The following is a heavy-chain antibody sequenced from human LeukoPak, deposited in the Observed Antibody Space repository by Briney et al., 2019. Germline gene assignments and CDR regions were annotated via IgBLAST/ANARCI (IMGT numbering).Heavy chain of an antibody. J-gene: IGHJ4*02. CDR1: GFTFDDYA. Sequence: GESLRLSCAASGFTFDDYAMPWVRQAPGKGLEWVSGISWNSGSIGYADSVKGRFTISRDNAKNSLYLQMNSLRAEDTALYYCAKDRLRYFDWLLYGGLDYWGQGTLVTVSS. CDR2: ISWNSGSI. D-gene: IGHD3-9*01. V-gene: IGHV3-9*01. CDR3: AKDRLRYFDWLLYGGLDY.